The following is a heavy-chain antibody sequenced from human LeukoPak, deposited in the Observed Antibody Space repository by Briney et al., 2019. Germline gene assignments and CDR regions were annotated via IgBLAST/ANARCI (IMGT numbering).Heavy chain of an antibody. J-gene: IGHJ3*02. CDR2: ISGDGGST. D-gene: IGHD3-10*02. V-gene: IGHV3-43*02. CDR1: GFTFDDYA. CDR3: AKDILMFDDDDAFDI. Sequence: PGGSLRLSCAASGFTFDDYAMHWVRQAPGKGLEWVSLISGDGGSTYYADSVKGRFTISRDNSKNSLYLQMNSLRTEDTALYYCAKDILMFDDDDAFDIWGQGTMVTVSS.